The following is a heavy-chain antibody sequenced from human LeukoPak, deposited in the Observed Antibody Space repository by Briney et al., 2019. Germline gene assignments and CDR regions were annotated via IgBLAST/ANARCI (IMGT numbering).Heavy chain of an antibody. CDR1: GFAFSSYA. CDR3: ANRVLRYFDWLLSGSDY. D-gene: IGHD3-9*01. V-gene: IGHV3-23*01. CDR2: ISGSGGST. Sequence: GGSLRLSCAASGFAFSSYAMSWVRQAPGKGLEWVSAISGSGGSTYYADSVKGRFTISRDNSKNTLYLQMNSLRAEDTAVYYCANRVLRYFDWLLSGSDYWGQGTLVTVSS. J-gene: IGHJ4*02.